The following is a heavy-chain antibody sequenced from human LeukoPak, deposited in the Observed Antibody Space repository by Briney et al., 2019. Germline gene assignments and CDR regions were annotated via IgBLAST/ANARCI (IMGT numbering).Heavy chain of an antibody. V-gene: IGHV5-51*01. CDR2: IHPGDSDT. J-gene: IGHJ4*02. Sequence: GESLKISCKGSGYSFTSYWIGWVRQMPGKGLEWMGIIHPGDSDTRYSPSFQGQVTISADKSISTAYLQWSSLKASDTVMYYCARRYYYGSGSYYKNHFDYWGQGTLVTVSS. D-gene: IGHD3-10*01. CDR1: GYSFTSYW. CDR3: ARRYYYGSGSYYKNHFDY.